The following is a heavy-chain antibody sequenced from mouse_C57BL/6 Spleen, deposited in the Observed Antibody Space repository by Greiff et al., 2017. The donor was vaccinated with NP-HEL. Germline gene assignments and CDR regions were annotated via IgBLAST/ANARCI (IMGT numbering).Heavy chain of an antibody. CDR2: IDPSDSYT. CDR1: GYTFTSYW. Sequence: VQLQESGAELVKPGASVKLSCKASGYTFTSYWMQWVKQRPGQGLEWIGEIDPSDSYTNYNQKFKGKATLTVDTSSSTAYMQLSSLTSEDSAVYYCASPFYYYGSSPFDYWGQGTTLTVSS. CDR3: ASPFYYYGSSPFDY. V-gene: IGHV1-50*01. D-gene: IGHD1-1*01. J-gene: IGHJ2*01.